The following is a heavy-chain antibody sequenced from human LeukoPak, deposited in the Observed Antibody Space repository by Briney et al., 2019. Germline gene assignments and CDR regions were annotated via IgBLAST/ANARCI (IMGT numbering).Heavy chain of an antibody. CDR2: ISAHNGDK. Sequence: ASVKVSCKASGYTFINYGINWVRQAPGQGLEWVGWISAHNGDKNYAQKVQGRVTMTTDTSTSTIYMELRSLKSDDTAIYYCARESPGNFDFWGQGTLVTVSS. D-gene: IGHD1-26*01. J-gene: IGHJ4*02. CDR3: ARESPGNFDF. CDR1: GYTFINYG. V-gene: IGHV1-18*01.